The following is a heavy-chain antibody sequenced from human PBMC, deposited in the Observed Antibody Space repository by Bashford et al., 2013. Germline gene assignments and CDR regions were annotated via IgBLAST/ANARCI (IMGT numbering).Heavy chain of an antibody. CDR2: INSYNGYT. D-gene: IGHD2-21*02. V-gene: IGHV1-18*01. Sequence: IVWVRQAPGQGLEWMGWINSYNGYTKYAQNLQGRVTVTIDTSSSTGYMELRSLKSDDTAVYYCARGAYCGGDCQYYFDYWGQGTLVTVSS. J-gene: IGHJ4*02. CDR3: ARGAYCGGDCQYYFDY.